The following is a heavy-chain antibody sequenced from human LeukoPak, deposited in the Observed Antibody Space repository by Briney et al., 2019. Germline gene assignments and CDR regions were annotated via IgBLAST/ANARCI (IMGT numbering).Heavy chain of an antibody. CDR2: FDPEDDET. D-gene: IGHD6-13*01. Sequence: GASVKVSCKVSGYTLTELSIHWVRQAPGKGLEWMGGFDPEDDETIYAQKFQGRVTMTEDTSTDTAYMELSSLRSEDTAVYYCATASWREGHGGAFDIWGQGTMVTVSS. J-gene: IGHJ3*02. CDR1: GYTLTELS. V-gene: IGHV1-24*01. CDR3: ATASWREGHGGAFDI.